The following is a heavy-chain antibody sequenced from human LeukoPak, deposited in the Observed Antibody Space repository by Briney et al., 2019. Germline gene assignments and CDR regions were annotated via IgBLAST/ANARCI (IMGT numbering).Heavy chain of an antibody. Sequence: ASVKVSCKASGYTFTSYGISWVRQAPGQGLEWMGWISAYNGNTNYAQKLQGRVTMTTDTSTSTAYMELRSLRSDDTAVYYCARDTEVVVVPAAIGCYYYGMDVWGQGTTVTVSS. D-gene: IGHD2-2*01. CDR3: ARDTEVVVVPAAIGCYYYGMDV. CDR2: ISAYNGNT. V-gene: IGHV1-18*01. J-gene: IGHJ6*02. CDR1: GYTFTSYG.